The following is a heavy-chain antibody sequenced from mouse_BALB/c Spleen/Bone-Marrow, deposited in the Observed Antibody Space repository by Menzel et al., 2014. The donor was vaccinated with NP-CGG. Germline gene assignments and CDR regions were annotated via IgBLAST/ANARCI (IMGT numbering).Heavy chain of an antibody. Sequence: QVQLQQSGAELVKPGASVRLFCKASGYTFTNYYMYWVKQRPGQGLEWIGEINPSNGGTNFNEKFKSKATLTVDKSSNTTYMQLSSLTSEDSAVYYCTRSGNYLFAYWGQGTLVTVPA. V-gene: IGHV1S81*02. CDR2: INPSNGGT. CDR3: TRSGNYLFAY. J-gene: IGHJ3*01. CDR1: GYTFTNYY. D-gene: IGHD2-1*01.